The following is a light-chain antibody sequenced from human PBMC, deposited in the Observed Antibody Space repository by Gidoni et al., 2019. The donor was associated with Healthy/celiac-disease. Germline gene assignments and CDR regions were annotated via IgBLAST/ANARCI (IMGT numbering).Light chain of an antibody. CDR2: GAS. J-gene: IGKJ1*01. CDR3: QQGA. CDR1: QSVSSTY. V-gene: IGKV3-20*01. Sequence: EIVLTQSPGTLSLSPGERATPSCRASQSVSSTYLAWYQQKPGQAPRLLIYGASSRVTGVPDRFSGSGSGTDFTLTISRLEPEDFAVYYCQQGAFGQGTKVEMK.